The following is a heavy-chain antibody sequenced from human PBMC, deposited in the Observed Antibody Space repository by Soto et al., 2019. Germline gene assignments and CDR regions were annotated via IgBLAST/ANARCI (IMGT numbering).Heavy chain of an antibody. Sequence: SETLSLTFTVSDGSISSGGYYWSWIRQHPGKGLEWIGYIYYSGSTYYNPSLKSRVTISVDTSKNQFSLKLSSVTAADTAVYYCARDLPRSTVMEYFDLWGRGTLVTVSS. CDR1: DGSISSGGYY. J-gene: IGHJ2*01. CDR2: IYYSGST. V-gene: IGHV4-31*03. CDR3: ARDLPRSTVMEYFDL. D-gene: IGHD4-17*01.